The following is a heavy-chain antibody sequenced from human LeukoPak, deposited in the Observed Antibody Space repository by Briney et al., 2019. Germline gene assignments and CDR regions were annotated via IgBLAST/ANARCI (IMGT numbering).Heavy chain of an antibody. J-gene: IGHJ3*02. CDR3: AADGGSGWPPGAFDI. CDR1: GYTFTSYG. D-gene: IGHD6-19*01. CDR2: ISAYNGNT. V-gene: IGHV1-18*01. Sequence: ASVKVSCMSSGYTFTSYGISWVRQAPGQGLEWMGWISAYNGNTNYAQKLQGRVTMTTDTSTSTAYMELRSLRSDDTAVYYCAADGGSGWPPGAFDIWGQGAMVTVSS.